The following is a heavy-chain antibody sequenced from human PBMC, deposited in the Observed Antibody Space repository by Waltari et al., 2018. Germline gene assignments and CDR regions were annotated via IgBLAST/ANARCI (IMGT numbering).Heavy chain of an antibody. J-gene: IGHJ3*02. CDR1: GYTLSDLT. V-gene: IGHV1-24*01. CDR2: FDPERGEI. CDR3: AAVELVLRGVLNAFDI. D-gene: IGHD3-10*01. Sequence: QVQLVQSGAEVKKPGASVKVSCKVSGYTLSDLTIHWVRQAPGKGPEWMGGFDPERGEIIYAQNFQARVTMTEDTSSDTAYMELSSLRSEDTAVYYCAAVELVLRGVLNAFDIWGQGTTVTVSS.